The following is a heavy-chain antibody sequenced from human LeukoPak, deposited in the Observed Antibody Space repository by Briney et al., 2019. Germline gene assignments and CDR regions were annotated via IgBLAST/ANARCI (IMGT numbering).Heavy chain of an antibody. CDR2: IYSGGAT. V-gene: IGHV3-53*01. CDR1: GFIVSDDY. Sequence: GGSLRLSCAASGFIVSDDYISWVRQTAGKGLEWVSFIYSGGATFYADSVKGRFTISRDNYKNTVHLQMNSLRAEDTAVYYCASGGKYCTGGACYGDWGQGTLVTVSS. J-gene: IGHJ4*02. D-gene: IGHD2-8*02. CDR3: ASGGKYCTGGACYGD.